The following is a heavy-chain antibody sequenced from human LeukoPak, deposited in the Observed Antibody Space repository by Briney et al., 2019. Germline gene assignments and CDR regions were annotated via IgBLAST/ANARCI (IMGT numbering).Heavy chain of an antibody. CDR3: ARDVMATIMGLGHYYYYGMDV. Sequence: PSETLSLTCTVSGGTISSGGYYWSWIRQPPGKGLEWIGYIYYSGSTNYNPSLKSRVTISVDTSKNQFSLKLSSVTAADTAVYYCARDVMATIMGLGHYYYYGMDVWGQGTTVTVSS. J-gene: IGHJ6*02. V-gene: IGHV4-61*08. D-gene: IGHD5-24*01. CDR1: GGTISSGGYY. CDR2: IYYSGST.